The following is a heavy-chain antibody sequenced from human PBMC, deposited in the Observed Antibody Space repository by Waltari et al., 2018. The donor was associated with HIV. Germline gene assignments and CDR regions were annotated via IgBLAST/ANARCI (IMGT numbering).Heavy chain of an antibody. CDR1: GFTASSHY. J-gene: IGHJ6*02. CDR2: IDSGGST. CDR3: ASIAYCGGDCYPRGMDV. V-gene: IGHV3-66*01. D-gene: IGHD2-21*02. Sequence: EVQLVESGGGLVQPGGSLRLSCAASGFTASSHYMSWVRQARGKGLEWVSVIDSGGSTYYADSVKGRFTISRDNSKNTLYLQMNSLRAEDTAVYYCASIAYCGGDCYPRGMDVWGQGTTVTVSS.